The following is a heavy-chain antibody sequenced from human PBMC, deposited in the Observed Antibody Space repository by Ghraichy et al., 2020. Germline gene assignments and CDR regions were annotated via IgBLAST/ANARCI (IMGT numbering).Heavy chain of an antibody. J-gene: IGHJ4*02. CDR3: ARTTYYYDSSGYSVFDY. D-gene: IGHD3-22*01. V-gene: IGHV4-39*01. CDR1: GGSISSSGYY. CDR2: IYYSGNT. Sequence: SETLSLTCTVSGGSISSSGYYWGWIRQPPGKGLEWIGTIYYSGNTYYNPSLKSRVTISVDTSKNQFSLTLSSVTAADTAVYYCARTTYYYDSSGYSVFDYWGQGTLVTVSS.